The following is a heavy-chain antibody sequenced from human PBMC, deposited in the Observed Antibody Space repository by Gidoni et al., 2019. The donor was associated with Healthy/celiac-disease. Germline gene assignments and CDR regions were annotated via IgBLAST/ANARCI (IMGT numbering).Heavy chain of an antibody. V-gene: IGHV1-2*02. D-gene: IGHD6-13*01. CDR1: GYTFTGYY. Sequence: QVQLVQSGDEVTKPGASVKVSCKASGYTFTGYYMPWVRQAPGQGLEWMGWINPNSGGTNYAQKFQGRVTMTRDTSISTAYMELSRLRSDDTAVYYCARASPVGYSSSWYFYWGQGTLVTVSS. CDR2: INPNSGGT. CDR3: ARASPVGYSSSWYFY. J-gene: IGHJ4*02.